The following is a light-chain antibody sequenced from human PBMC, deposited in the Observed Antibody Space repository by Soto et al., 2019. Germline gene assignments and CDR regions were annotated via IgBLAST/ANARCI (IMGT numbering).Light chain of an antibody. CDR2: GAS. V-gene: IGKV3-15*01. J-gene: IGKJ1*01. Sequence: EIVMTHSPATLSVSPGERATLSCRASQSDSNNLAWYQQKPGQAPRLLIYGASTRATAIPARFSGSGSGTEFTLTISSLQSEDFAVYYCQQYGSSLWTFGQGTKVEIK. CDR1: QSDSNN. CDR3: QQYGSSLWT.